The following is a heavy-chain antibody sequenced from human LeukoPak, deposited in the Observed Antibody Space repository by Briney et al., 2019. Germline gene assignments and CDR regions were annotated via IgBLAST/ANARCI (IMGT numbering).Heavy chain of an antibody. CDR1: GYTFTSYY. D-gene: IGHD5-12*01. J-gene: IGHJ5*02. Sequence: ASVKVSCKASGYTFTSYYMYWVRQAPGQGLEWMGIINPSGDNTNYAQKFQGRVTMTRDMSTSTVYMELSSLRSEDTAVYYCARAGPSLIVAPAGDWFDPWGQGTLATVSS. CDR3: ARAGPSLIVAPAGDWFDP. V-gene: IGHV1-46*01. CDR2: INPSGDNT.